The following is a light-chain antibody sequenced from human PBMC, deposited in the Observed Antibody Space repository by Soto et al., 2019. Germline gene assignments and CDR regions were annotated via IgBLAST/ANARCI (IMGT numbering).Light chain of an antibody. Sequence: DIQMTQSPSTLSASVGDRVTVTCRASQSISSWLAWYQQKPGKAPKLLIYDASSLQSGVPSRFSGSGSGTDFTLTISSLQPEDFATYQCQQSYSMITFGGGTKADIK. CDR3: QQSYSMIT. CDR1: QSISSW. CDR2: DAS. J-gene: IGKJ4*01. V-gene: IGKV1-5*01.